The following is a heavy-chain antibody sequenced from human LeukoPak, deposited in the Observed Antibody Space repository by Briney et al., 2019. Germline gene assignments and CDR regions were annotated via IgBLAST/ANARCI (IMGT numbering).Heavy chain of an antibody. CDR2: IRYDGSNK. J-gene: IGHJ4*02. CDR1: GFTFSSYG. V-gene: IGHV3-30*02. CDR3: ATRGVTAMALFDY. D-gene: IGHD5-18*01. Sequence: GGSLRLSCAASGFTFSSYGMHWVRQAPGKGLEWVAFIRYDGSNKYYADSVKGRFTISRDNSKNTLYLQMNSLRAEDTAVYYCATRGVTAMALFDYWGQGTLVTVSS.